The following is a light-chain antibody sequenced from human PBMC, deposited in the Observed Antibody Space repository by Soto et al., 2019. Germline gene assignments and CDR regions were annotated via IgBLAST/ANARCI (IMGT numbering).Light chain of an antibody. CDR2: AAS. J-gene: IGKJ5*01. CDR1: QDITNF. V-gene: IGKV1-33*01. Sequence: DIQMTQSPSSLSASVGDRVTITCQASQDITNFLNWYQHKPGRAPKLLIYAASTLQSGVPSRFSGSGSGTDLAFTISSLQPEDIATYYCQQYDILLTFGQGTRLEIK. CDR3: QQYDILLT.